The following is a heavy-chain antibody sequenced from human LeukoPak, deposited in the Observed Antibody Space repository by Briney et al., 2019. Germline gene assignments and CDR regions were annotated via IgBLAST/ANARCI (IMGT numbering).Heavy chain of an antibody. CDR2: INHSGST. V-gene: IGHV4-34*01. J-gene: IGHJ4*02. Sequence: SETLSLTCAVYGGSFSGYYWSWIRQPPGKGLEWIGEINHSGSTNYNPSLKSRVTISVDTSKNQFSLKLSSVTAADTAVYYCASGSHYGIDYWGQGTLVTVSS. CDR1: GGSFSGYY. CDR3: ASGSHYGIDY. D-gene: IGHD3-10*01.